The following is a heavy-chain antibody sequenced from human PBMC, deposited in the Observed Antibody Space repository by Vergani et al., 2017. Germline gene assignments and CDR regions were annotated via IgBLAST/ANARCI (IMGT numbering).Heavy chain of an antibody. V-gene: IGHV3-48*04. CDR3: ARVEYSSGWALDY. CDR2: ISSSSSTI. Sequence: EVQLVESGGGLVQPGGSLRLSCAASGFTFSSYSMNWVRQAPGKGLEWVSYISSSSSTIYYADSVKGRFTISRDNAKKSLYLQMNSLRAEDTAVYYCARVEYSSGWALDYWGQGTLVTVSS. J-gene: IGHJ4*02. CDR1: GFTFSSYS. D-gene: IGHD6-19*01.